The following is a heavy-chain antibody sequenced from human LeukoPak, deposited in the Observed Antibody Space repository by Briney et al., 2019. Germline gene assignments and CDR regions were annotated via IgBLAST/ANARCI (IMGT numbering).Heavy chain of an antibody. CDR1: GGSISSYY. D-gene: IGHD3-3*01. CDR3: AREGLITIFGVVGY. J-gene: IGHJ4*02. Sequence: SETLSLTCTVSGGSISSYYWSWIRQPPGKGLEWIGYIYYSGSTNYNPSLKSRVTISVDTSKNQFSLKLSSVTAADTAVYYCAREGLITIFGVVGYWGQGTLVTVSS. V-gene: IGHV4-59*12. CDR2: IYYSGST.